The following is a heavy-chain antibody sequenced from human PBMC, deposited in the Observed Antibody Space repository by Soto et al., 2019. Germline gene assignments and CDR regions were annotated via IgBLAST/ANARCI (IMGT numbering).Heavy chain of an antibody. CDR1: GGSISSGDYY. J-gene: IGHJ4*02. Sequence: SETLSLTCAVAGGSISSGDYYWSWIRQPPGKGLEWIGYIYYSGSTYYNPSLKSRVTISVDTSKNQFSLKLSSVTAADTAVYYCASLLKYYYDSSGSPPSYDYWGQGTXVT. D-gene: IGHD3-22*01. CDR3: ASLLKYYYDSSGSPPSYDY. CDR2: IYYSGST. V-gene: IGHV4-30-4*01.